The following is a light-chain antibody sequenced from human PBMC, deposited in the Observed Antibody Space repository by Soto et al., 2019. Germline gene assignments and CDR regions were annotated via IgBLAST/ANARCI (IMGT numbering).Light chain of an antibody. J-gene: IGLJ1*01. V-gene: IGLV2-18*01. CDR3: SLYTSENTYV. CDR2: EAS. Sequence: QSALTQPPSVSGSPGQSVTISCTGTSTDFVSYNRVSWYQQPPGTAPKLIIYEASNRPSGVPDRFSGSESGNTASLTISGLQAAYEADYYCSLYTSENTYVFGTGTKVTVL. CDR1: STDFVSYNR.